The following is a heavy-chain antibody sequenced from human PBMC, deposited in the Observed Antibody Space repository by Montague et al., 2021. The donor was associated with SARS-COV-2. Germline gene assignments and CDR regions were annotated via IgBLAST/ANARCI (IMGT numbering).Heavy chain of an antibody. D-gene: IGHD3-9*01. CDR2: IDWDDDK. J-gene: IGHJ4*02. V-gene: IGHV2-70*01. CDR3: ARIRDYDILTGSYSGFDY. Sequence: PALVKPTQTLTQTCTFSGFSRSTSGMCVSWIRQPPGKALEWLALIDWDDDKYYSTSLKTRLTISKDTSKNQVVLTMTNMDPVDTATYYCARIRDYDILTGSYSGFDYWGQGTLVTVSS. CDR1: GFSRSTSGMC.